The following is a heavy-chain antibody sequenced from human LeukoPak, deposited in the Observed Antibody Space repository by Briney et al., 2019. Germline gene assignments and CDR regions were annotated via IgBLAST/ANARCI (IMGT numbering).Heavy chain of an antibody. CDR2: IYYSGST. V-gene: IGHV4-31*03. CDR3: ARMRSRGFDY. CDR1: GGSISSGGYY. Sequence: SETLSLTRTVSGGSISSGGYYWSWIRQHPGKGLEWIGYIYYSGSTYYNPSLKSRVTISVDTSKNQFSLKLSSVTAADTAVYYCARMRSRGFDYWGQGTLVTVSS. J-gene: IGHJ4*02. D-gene: IGHD3-10*01.